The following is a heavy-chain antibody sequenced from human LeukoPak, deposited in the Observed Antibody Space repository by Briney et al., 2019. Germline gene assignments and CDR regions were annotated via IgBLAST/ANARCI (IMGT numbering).Heavy chain of an antibody. J-gene: IGHJ4*02. Sequence: PGGSLRLSCAASGFTFSSYAMHWVRQAPGKGLEWVAVISYDGSNKYYADSVKGRFTISRDNSKNTLYLQMNSLRAEDTAVYYCARGIWPATAKHGYNWGQGTLVTVSS. CDR3: ARGIWPATAKHGYN. V-gene: IGHV3-30-3*01. CDR2: ISYDGSNK. D-gene: IGHD2-21*02. CDR1: GFTFSSYA.